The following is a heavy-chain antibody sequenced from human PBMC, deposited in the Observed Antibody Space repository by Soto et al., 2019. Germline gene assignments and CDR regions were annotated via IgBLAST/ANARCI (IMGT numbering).Heavy chain of an antibody. D-gene: IGHD5-18*01. CDR3: ARAVDTDMEYFEY. J-gene: IGHJ4*02. CDR1: VFTFSSYA. CDR2: IWYDGSNK. Sequence: PXGSLRLSCSSSVFTFSSYAMHCVCHSPGKWLEWVAVIWYDGSNKYYADSVKGRFTISRDNSKNTLYLQMNSLRAEDTAVYYCARAVDTDMEYFEYWGQGTLVSVSS. V-gene: IGHV3-33*08.